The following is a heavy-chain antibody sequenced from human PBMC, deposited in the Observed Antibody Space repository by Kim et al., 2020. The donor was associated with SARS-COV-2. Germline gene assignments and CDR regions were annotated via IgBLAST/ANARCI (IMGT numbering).Heavy chain of an antibody. CDR2: IDPSDSYT. Sequence: GESLKISCKGSGYSFTSYWISWVRQMPGKGLEWMGRIDPSDSYTNYSPSFQGHVTISADKSISTAYLQWSSLKASDTAMYYCARQGYSGYDSDLGREDWGQGTLVTVSS. V-gene: IGHV5-10-1*01. J-gene: IGHJ1*01. CDR1: GYSFTSYW. CDR3: ARQGYSGYDSDLGRED. D-gene: IGHD5-12*01.